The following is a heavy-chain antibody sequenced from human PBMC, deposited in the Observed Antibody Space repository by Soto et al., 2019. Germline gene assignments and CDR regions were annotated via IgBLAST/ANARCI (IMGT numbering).Heavy chain of an antibody. D-gene: IGHD3-16*01. CDR2: IYYSGST. V-gene: IGHV4-31*03. CDR1: GGSISSGGYY. J-gene: IGHJ6*02. Sequence: TLSLTCTVSGGSISSGGYYWSWIRQHPGKGLEWIGYIYYSGSTYYNPSLRSRVTISVDTSKNQFSLKLSSVTAADTAVYYCARDRRESLGAGMDGWGQGTTVTVSS. CDR3: ARDRRESLGAGMDG.